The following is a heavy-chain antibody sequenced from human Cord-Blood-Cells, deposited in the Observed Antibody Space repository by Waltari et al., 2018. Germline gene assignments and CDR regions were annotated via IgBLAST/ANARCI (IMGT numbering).Heavy chain of an antibody. J-gene: IGHJ3*02. CDR3: ASRAQLGQGGAFDI. Sequence: QVQLQESGPGLVKPSETLSLTCTVSGCSISSYYWSWIRQPPGKGLEWIGYIYYRGSTNYNPSRKSRVTISVDTSKNQFSLKLSSVTAADTAVYYCASRAQLGQGGAFDIWGQGTMVTVSS. CDR1: GCSISSYY. V-gene: IGHV4-59*01. D-gene: IGHD3-10*01. CDR2: IYYRGST.